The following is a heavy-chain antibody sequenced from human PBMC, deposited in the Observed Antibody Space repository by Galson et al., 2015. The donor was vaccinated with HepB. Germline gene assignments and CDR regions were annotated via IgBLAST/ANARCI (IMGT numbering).Heavy chain of an antibody. CDR1: GFTFSGSA. CDR2: IGSKADNYAT. V-gene: IGHV3-73*01. CDR3: IRMGNIAGYSSS. J-gene: IGHJ4*02. Sequence: SLRLSCAASGFTFSGSAMHWVRQTSGRGLEWVGRIGSKADNYATSYVGSVKGRFTISRDDSRNTAYLQMNRLKTEDTAVYYCIRMGNIAGYSSSWGQGTLVTVSS. D-gene: IGHD6-13*01.